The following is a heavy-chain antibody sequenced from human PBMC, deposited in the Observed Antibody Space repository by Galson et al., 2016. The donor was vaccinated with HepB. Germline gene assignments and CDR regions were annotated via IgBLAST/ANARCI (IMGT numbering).Heavy chain of an antibody. CDR1: GFSLPTVGGG. V-gene: IGHV2-5*02. CDR3: AHSGVDCNGVDCRLAMGLGLRHFDF. CDR2: IYWDDDI. J-gene: IGHJ4*02. D-gene: IGHD2-15*01. Sequence: PALVKPTQTVTLTCTFSGFSLPTVGGGVGWIRQPPGEALEWLALIYWDDDIRYSPSLKTRLTVTKDTSKNQVVLKMTNMAPVDTATYYCAHSGVDCNGVDCRLAMGLGLRHFDFWGQGTPVTVSS.